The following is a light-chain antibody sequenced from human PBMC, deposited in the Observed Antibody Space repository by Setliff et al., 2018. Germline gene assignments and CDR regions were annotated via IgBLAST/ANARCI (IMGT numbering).Light chain of an antibody. J-gene: IGLJ2*01. CDR1: TSNIGSGT. Sequence: SVLTQPPSASGTPGQRVTISCSGSTSNIGSGTVNWYQQIPGAAPKLLIYINDQRPSGVPDRFSGSKSGTSASLVISGLQSEDEANYYCASWDDSVKAVLLGGGTKVTVL. CDR2: IND. V-gene: IGLV1-44*01. CDR3: ASWDDSVKAVL.